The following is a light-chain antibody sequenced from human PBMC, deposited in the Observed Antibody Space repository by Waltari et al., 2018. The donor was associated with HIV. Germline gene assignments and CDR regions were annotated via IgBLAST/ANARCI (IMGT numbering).Light chain of an antibody. J-gene: IGLJ3*02. V-gene: IGLV6-57*03. CDR2: DDN. CDR3: QSYDASNQWV. Sequence: FMLTHPHSVSESPGKTVTISSTRSSGSITTTYVQWYQQRPGSAPTIVLYDDNQRPPGVPNRFSGSIDSSSNSASLTISGLKTEDEADYYCQSYDASNQWVFGGGTKLTVL. CDR1: SGSITTTY.